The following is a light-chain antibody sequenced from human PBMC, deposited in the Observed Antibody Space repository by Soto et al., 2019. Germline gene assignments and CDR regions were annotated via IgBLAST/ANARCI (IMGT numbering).Light chain of an antibody. Sequence: QSVLTQPASVSGSPGQSITISCTGTSIDVGGYNYVSWYQQHPGKAPKLMIYDVSNRPSGVSNRFSGSKSGNTASLTISGLQAEDEADYYCSSYTSSREVFGTGTKVTVL. CDR2: DVS. J-gene: IGLJ1*01. CDR1: SIDVGGYNY. V-gene: IGLV2-14*01. CDR3: SSYTSSREV.